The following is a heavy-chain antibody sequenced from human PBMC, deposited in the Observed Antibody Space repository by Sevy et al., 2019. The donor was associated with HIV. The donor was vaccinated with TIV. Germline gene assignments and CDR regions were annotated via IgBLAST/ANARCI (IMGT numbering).Heavy chain of an antibody. J-gene: IGHJ4*01. CDR3: ARHGAYGDYVPNDPPLDY. Sequence: SETLSLTCTVTGGSISSSYWSWIRQPPGKGLEWIGNIFESGSTNYNPSLKSRVTISLDTSKSHYSLNLNSVTAADTAVYYCARHGAYGDYVPNDPPLDYWVRGILVTVFS. V-gene: IGHV4-59*08. CDR2: IFESGST. CDR1: GGSISSSY. D-gene: IGHD4-17*01.